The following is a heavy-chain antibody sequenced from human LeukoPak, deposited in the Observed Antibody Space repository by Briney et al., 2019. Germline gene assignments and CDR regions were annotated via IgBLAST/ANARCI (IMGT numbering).Heavy chain of an antibody. J-gene: IGHJ4*02. CDR2: INQAGSQK. CDR1: GFTFSNYW. D-gene: IGHD2-15*01. V-gene: IGHV3-7*01. Sequence: GGSLRLSCAASGFTFSNYWMNWVRQAPGKGLEWVANINQAGSQKYYVDSVKGRFTISRDNAKNSLYLQMNSLRAEDTAVYYCARDYCSGGSCYDYWGQGTLVTVSS. CDR3: ARDYCSGGSCYDY.